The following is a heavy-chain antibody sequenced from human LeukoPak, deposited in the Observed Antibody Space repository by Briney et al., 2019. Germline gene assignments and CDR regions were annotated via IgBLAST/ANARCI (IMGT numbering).Heavy chain of an antibody. V-gene: IGHV4-59*01. CDR1: GGSISSYY. J-gene: IGHJ4*02. Sequence: PSGTLSLTCTVSGGSISSYYWSWIRQPPGKGLEWIGYIYYSGSTNYNPSLKSRVTISVDTSKNQFSLKLSSVTAADTAVYYCARGSHSSSWYLRGYFDYWGQGTLVTVSS. D-gene: IGHD6-13*01. CDR3: ARGSHSSSWYLRGYFDY. CDR2: IYYSGST.